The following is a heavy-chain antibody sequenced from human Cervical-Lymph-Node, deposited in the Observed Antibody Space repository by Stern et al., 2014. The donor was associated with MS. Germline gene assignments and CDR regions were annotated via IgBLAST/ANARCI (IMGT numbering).Heavy chain of an antibody. V-gene: IGHV4-61*02. CDR3: ATQGRALAPD. J-gene: IGHJ4*02. Sequence: QVQLQESGPGLVKPSQTLSLTCTVSGDSISSGNYYWSWIRQPAGKGLEWIGRIYSSGTTYYNPSLRSRVTISIDTSNTHFSLKRSSVTATDTAVYYCATQGRALAPDWGQGTLVTVSS. CDR1: GDSISSGNYY. CDR2: IYSSGTT.